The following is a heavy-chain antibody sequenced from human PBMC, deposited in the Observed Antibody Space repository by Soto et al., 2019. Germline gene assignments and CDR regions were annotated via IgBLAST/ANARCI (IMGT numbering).Heavy chain of an antibody. CDR1: GGTFSSYA. D-gene: IGHD2-15*01. V-gene: IGHV1-69*13. J-gene: IGHJ5*02. CDR3: ARTLYCSGGSCYSRWFDP. CDR2: IIPIFGTA. Sequence: SVKVSCKASGGTFSSYAISWVRQAPGQGLEWMGGIIPIFGTANYAQKFQGRVTITADESTSTAYMELSSLRSEDTAVYYCARTLYCSGGSCYSRWFDPWGQGTLVTVSS.